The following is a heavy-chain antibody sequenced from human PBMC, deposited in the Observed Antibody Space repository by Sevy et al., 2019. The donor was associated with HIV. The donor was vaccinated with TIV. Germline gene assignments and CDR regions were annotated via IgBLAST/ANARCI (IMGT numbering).Heavy chain of an antibody. CDR2: IYYSGST. CDR1: GGSVSSGSCY. Sequence: SETLSLTCTVSGGSVSSGSCYWSWIRQPPGKGLEWIGYIYYSGSTNYNPSLKSRVTISVDTSKNQFSLKLSSVTAADTAVYYCARDRIAAADINWFDPWGQGTLVTVSS. J-gene: IGHJ5*02. V-gene: IGHV4-61*01. CDR3: ARDRIAAADINWFDP. D-gene: IGHD6-13*01.